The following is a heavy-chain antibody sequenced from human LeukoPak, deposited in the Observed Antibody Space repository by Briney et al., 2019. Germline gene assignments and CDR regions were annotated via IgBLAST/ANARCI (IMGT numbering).Heavy chain of an antibody. CDR1: GFTFSSYA. Sequence: PGGSLRLSCAASGFTFSSYAMSWVRQAPGKGLDWVSGISGSGGSTYHADSVKGRFTISRDNSKNMLYLQMNSLGAEDTAVYYCAKGQGVTPLPRLVDYYYYMDVWGKGTTVTVSS. CDR2: ISGSGGST. J-gene: IGHJ6*03. D-gene: IGHD2-2*01. V-gene: IGHV3-23*01. CDR3: AKGQGVTPLPRLVDYYYYMDV.